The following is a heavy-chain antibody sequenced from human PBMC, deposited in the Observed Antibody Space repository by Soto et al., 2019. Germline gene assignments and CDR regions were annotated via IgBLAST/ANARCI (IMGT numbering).Heavy chain of an antibody. CDR2: ISGSGGST. J-gene: IGHJ4*02. CDR3: AKDLLGNWHYGGPDY. Sequence: EVQLLESGGGLVQPGGSLRLSCAASGFTFSSYAMNWVRQAPGKGLEWVSAISGSGGSTYYADSVKGRFTISRDNSKNTLDLQMNSLRADDTALYYCAKDLLGNWHYGGPDYWGQGTLVTVSS. D-gene: IGHD1-7*01. V-gene: IGHV3-23*01. CDR1: GFTFSSYA.